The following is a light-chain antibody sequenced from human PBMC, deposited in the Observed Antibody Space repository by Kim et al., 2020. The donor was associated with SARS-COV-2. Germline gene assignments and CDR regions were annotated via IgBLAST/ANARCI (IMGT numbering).Light chain of an antibody. V-gene: IGKV3-15*01. Sequence: VSPGERATRSCRTSQSVSTNLAWYQQKPGQAPRLLIYGTSTRATGIPARFSGSGSGTEFTLTISSLQSEDFAIYYCQQYNRWPPYIFGQGTKLEI. CDR2: GTS. J-gene: IGKJ2*01. CDR3: QQYNRWPPYI. CDR1: QSVSTN.